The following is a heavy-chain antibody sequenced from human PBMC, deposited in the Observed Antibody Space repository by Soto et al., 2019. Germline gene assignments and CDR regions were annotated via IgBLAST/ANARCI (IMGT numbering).Heavy chain of an antibody. CDR2: ISAYNGNT. CDR3: ARSILGSAARPVYYYGMDV. J-gene: IGHJ6*02. CDR1: GYTFTSYG. D-gene: IGHD6-6*01. Sequence: QVQLVQSGAEVKKPGASVKVSCKASGYTFTSYGISWVRQAPGQGLEWMGWISAYNGNTNYAQKLQGRVTMTTDTSTSTADMELRSLRSDDTAVYYCARSILGSAARPVYYYGMDVWGQGTTVTVSS. V-gene: IGHV1-18*01.